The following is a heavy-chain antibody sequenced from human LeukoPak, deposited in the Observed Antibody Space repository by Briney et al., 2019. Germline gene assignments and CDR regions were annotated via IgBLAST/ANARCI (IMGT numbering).Heavy chain of an antibody. Sequence: PSETLSLTCTVSGGSISSYYWSWIRLPPGKGLRWIGYIYYSGRTNYNPSLKSRVTISVDTSKNQFSLKLSSVTSADTAVYYCARETRYYYDSSGSFDYWGQGTLVTVSS. J-gene: IGHJ4*02. D-gene: IGHD3-22*01. V-gene: IGHV4-59*01. CDR2: IYYSGRT. CDR1: GGSISSYY. CDR3: ARETRYYYDSSGSFDY.